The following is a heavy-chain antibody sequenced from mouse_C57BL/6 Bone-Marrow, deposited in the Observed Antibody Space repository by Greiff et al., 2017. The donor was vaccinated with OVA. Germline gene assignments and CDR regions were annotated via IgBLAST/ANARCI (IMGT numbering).Heavy chain of an antibody. CDR1: GYTFTSYW. Sequence: VQLQQPGAELVKPGASVKLSCKASGYTFTSYWMHWVKQRPGQGLEWIGMIHPNSGSTNYNEKFKSKATLTVDKSSSTAYMQLSSLTSKDSAVYYCAREIHNTTVADYWGQGTTLTVSS. V-gene: IGHV1-64*01. D-gene: IGHD1-1*01. J-gene: IGHJ2*01. CDR2: IHPNSGST. CDR3: AREIHNTTVADY.